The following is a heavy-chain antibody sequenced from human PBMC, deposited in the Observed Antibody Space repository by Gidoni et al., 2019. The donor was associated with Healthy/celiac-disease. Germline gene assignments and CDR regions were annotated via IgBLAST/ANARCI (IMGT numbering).Heavy chain of an antibody. CDR1: GFTFSNAW. CDR3: TTDPSKIFGVVLNDY. CDR2: IKSKTDGGTT. J-gene: IGHJ4*02. D-gene: IGHD3-3*01. Sequence: EVQLVESGGGLVKPGGSLRLSCEASGFTFSNAWMSWVRQAQGKGLEWVGRIKSKTDGGTTDYAAPVKGRFTISRDDSKNTLYLQMNSLKTEDTAVYYCTTDPSKIFGVVLNDYWGQGTLVTVSS. V-gene: IGHV3-15*01.